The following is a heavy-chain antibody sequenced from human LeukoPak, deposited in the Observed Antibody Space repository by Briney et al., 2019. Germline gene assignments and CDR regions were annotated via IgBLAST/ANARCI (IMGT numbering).Heavy chain of an antibody. D-gene: IGHD3-10*01. J-gene: IGHJ4*02. CDR3: ARSWVWFGPRRGSGFDY. V-gene: IGHV4-34*01. CDR1: GGSFSGYY. CDR2: INHSGST. Sequence: PSETLSLTCAVYGGSFSGYYWSWIRQPPGKGLEWIGEINHSGSTNYNPSLKSRVTISVDTSKNQSSLKLSSVTAADTAVYYCARSWVWFGPRRGSGFDYWGQGTLVTVSS.